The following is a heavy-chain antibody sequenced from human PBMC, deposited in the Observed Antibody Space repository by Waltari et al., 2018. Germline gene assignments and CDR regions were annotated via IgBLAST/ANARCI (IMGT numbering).Heavy chain of an antibody. V-gene: IGHV1-3*01. CDR1: GNTFTKYS. Sequence: QVYLVQSGAEVKKPGASVKVSCKASGNTFTKYSMHWVRQAPGQGLEWMGWIHGGNGNTKYSKKFQDRLTISKDTSATTVYMELSSLTSEDTAVYYCAKTQYDFWSAYFDYWGQGTLVTVSS. CDR3: AKTQYDFWSAYFDY. D-gene: IGHD3-3*01. CDR2: IHGGNGNT. J-gene: IGHJ4*02.